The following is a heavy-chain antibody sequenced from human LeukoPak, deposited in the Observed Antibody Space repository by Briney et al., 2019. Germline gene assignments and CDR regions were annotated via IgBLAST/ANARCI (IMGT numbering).Heavy chain of an antibody. D-gene: IGHD1-1*01. CDR1: GGSISSSSYY. CDR2: IYYSGST. CDR3: ARTPPQLSPFRYYFDY. V-gene: IGHV4-39*01. J-gene: IGHJ4*02. Sequence: SGTLSLTCTVSGGSISSSSYYWGWIRQPPGKGLEWIGSIYYSGSTYYNPSLKSRVTISVDTSKNQFSLKLSPVTAADTAVYYCARTPPQLSPFRYYFDYWGQGTLVTVSS.